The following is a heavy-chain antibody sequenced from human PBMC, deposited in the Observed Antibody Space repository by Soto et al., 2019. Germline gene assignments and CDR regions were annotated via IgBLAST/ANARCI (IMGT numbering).Heavy chain of an antibody. Sequence: ESGGGVVQPGRSLKLSCAVSGFTFRKYAMYWVRQAPGKGLEWVALISYDGSNKYYADSVKGRFTISRDNSKNTLDLQMNSLGVEDTAVYYCARDGRLDTMMIMIYWFFDLWGRGTLVTVSS. D-gene: IGHD3-16*01. CDR2: ISYDGSNK. CDR1: GFTFRKYA. CDR3: ARDGRLDTMMIMIYWFFDL. J-gene: IGHJ2*01. V-gene: IGHV3-30-3*01.